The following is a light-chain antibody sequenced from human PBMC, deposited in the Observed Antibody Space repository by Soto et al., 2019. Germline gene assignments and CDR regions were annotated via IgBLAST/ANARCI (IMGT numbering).Light chain of an antibody. J-gene: IGKJ1*01. Sequence: DIQMTQFPSSLSASVGDRVTISCRASLGISNYLAWYQQKSGKVPKLLIHAASTLQSGVPSRFTGSGSGTDFTLTISSLQPEDVATYYCQKYNSAPWTFGQGTKVEIK. CDR3: QKYNSAPWT. CDR2: AAS. CDR1: LGISNY. V-gene: IGKV1-27*01.